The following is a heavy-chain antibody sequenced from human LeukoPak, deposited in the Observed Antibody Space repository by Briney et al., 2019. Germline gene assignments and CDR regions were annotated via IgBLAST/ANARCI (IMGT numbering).Heavy chain of an antibody. CDR2: SSFDGTNK. D-gene: IGHD3-16*01. Sequence: GGSLRLSCEASGFRFNDHAMHWVREAPGKGLGWVAVSSFDGTNKYYADSVDGRFNISRVNSKNTVFLQMDSLRREDTAVYFCASDVVDYQPVDYWGQGTLVTVSS. J-gene: IGHJ4*02. V-gene: IGHV3-30*14. CDR3: ASDVVDYQPVDY. CDR1: GFRFNDHA.